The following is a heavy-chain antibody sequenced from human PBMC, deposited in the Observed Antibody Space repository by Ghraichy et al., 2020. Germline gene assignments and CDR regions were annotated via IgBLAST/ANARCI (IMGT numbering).Heavy chain of an antibody. CDR3: ARGFQSQTGLIDY. Sequence: GGSLRLSCAASGFTFSDYYMSWIRQAPGKGLEWVSYIRSSSSYTNYADSVKCRFTISRDNAKNSLSLQMNSLRAEDTAVYYCARGFQSQTGLIDYWGQGTLVIVSS. J-gene: IGHJ4*02. CDR2: IRSSSSYT. D-gene: IGHD1-14*01. CDR1: GFTFSDYY. V-gene: IGHV3-11*05.